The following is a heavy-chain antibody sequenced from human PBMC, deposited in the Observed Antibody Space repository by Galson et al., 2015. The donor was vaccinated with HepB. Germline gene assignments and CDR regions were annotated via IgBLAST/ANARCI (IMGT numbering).Heavy chain of an antibody. V-gene: IGHV1-24*01. Sequence: SVKVSCKVSGYTLTEVSMHWVRQAPGKGLEWMGGFDPEDGETIYAQKFQGRVVMTEDTSTDTGYMELSSLRSEDTALYYCATRRVRRGYYADYWGQGTLVTVSS. D-gene: IGHD2-15*01. J-gene: IGHJ4*02. CDR2: FDPEDGET. CDR1: GYTLTEVS. CDR3: ATRRVRRGYYADY.